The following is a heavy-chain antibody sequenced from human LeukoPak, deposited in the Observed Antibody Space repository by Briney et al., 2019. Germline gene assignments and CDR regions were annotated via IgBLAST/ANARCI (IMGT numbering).Heavy chain of an antibody. CDR2: IGGSGTTT. CDR1: GFTFSSYA. D-gene: IGHD3-10*01. Sequence: GGSLRLSCAASGFTFSSYAMSWVRQAPGKGLEWASVIGGSGTTTFYADSVKGRFTISRDNSKNTLYLQMNSLRAEDTAVYYCAKRSARELHYFDCWGQGTLVTVSS. V-gene: IGHV3-23*01. J-gene: IGHJ4*02. CDR3: AKRSARELHYFDC.